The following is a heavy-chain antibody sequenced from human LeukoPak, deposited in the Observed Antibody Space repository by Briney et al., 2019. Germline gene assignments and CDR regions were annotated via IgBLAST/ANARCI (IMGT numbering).Heavy chain of an antibody. J-gene: IGHJ6*03. Sequence: GESLRLSCAASGFTFSTYNMNSVRQAPGKGLEWVSSITSSSSYIYYADSVKGRFTISRDNAKNSLYLQMNSLRAGDTAVYYCARGSGDYYYMDVWDKGTTVSVSS. D-gene: IGHD3-10*01. V-gene: IGHV3-21*01. CDR1: GFTFSTYN. CDR2: ITSSSSYI. CDR3: ARGSGDYYYMDV.